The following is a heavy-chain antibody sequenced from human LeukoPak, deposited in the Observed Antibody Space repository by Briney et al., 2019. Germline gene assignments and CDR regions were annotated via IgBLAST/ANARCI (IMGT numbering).Heavy chain of an antibody. CDR2: ISSSSSYI. Sequence: GGFLRLSCAASGFTFSSYSMNWVRQAPGKGLEWVSSISSSSSYIYYADSVKGRFTISRDNAKNSLYLQMNSLRAEDTAVYYCARAYVVVQAALDYCGQGTLVTVSS. CDR1: GFTFSSYS. CDR3: ARAYVVVQAALDY. J-gene: IGHJ4*02. V-gene: IGHV3-21*01. D-gene: IGHD2-2*01.